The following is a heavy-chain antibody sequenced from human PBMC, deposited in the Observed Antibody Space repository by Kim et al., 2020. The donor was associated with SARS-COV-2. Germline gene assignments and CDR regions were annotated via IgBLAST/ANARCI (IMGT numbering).Heavy chain of an antibody. CDR3: ARAGTEIYSSWYNY. V-gene: IGHV3-7*01. J-gene: IGHJ4*02. D-gene: IGHD6-13*01. Sequence: ESVKGRFNISRDNAKNSMDLEMNSLRAEDTAVYYCARAGTEIYSSWYNYWGQGTMVTVSS.